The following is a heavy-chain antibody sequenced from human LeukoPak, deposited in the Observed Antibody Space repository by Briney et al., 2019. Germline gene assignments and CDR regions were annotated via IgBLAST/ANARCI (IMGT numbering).Heavy chain of an antibody. Sequence: PGGSLRLSCAASGFTFSNYAMTWVRQTPGKGLEGVASISGNGYNTYYSDSVKGRFTISRDNSQNTLFLQMTGLRAEDTALYYCAQVSCPGVSCPYYYYGLGVWGQGTTVTVSS. V-gene: IGHV3-23*01. CDR3: AQVSCPGVSCPYYYYGLGV. CDR1: GFTFSNYA. J-gene: IGHJ6*02. CDR2: ISGNGYNT. D-gene: IGHD2-8*02.